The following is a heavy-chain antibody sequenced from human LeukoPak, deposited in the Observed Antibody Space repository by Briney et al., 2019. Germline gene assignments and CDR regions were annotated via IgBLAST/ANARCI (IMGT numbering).Heavy chain of an antibody. CDR3: AKRDDYGDYAGSSGIDY. V-gene: IGHV3-23*01. CDR1: GFTFSSYA. J-gene: IGHJ4*02. D-gene: IGHD4-17*01. CDR2: ISGSGSST. Sequence: GGSLRLSYAASGFTFSSYAMSWVRQAPGKGLEWVSAISGSGSSTYYADSVKGRFTISRDNSKNTLYLQMNSLRAEDTAVYYCAKRDDYGDYAGSSGIDYWGQGTLVTVSS.